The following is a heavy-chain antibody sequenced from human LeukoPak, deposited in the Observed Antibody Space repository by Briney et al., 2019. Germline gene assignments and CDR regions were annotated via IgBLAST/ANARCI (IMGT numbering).Heavy chain of an antibody. V-gene: IGHV3-23*01. Sequence: QSGGSLRLSCAASGFTFSSYAMSWVRQAPGKGLEWVSAISGSGGSTYYADSVKGRFTISRDNSKNTLYLQMNSLRAEDTAVYYCAKDVGDKLRYFDWFPSYFDYWGQGTLVTVSS. CDR2: ISGSGGST. D-gene: IGHD3-9*01. CDR1: GFTFSSYA. CDR3: AKDVGDKLRYFDWFPSYFDY. J-gene: IGHJ4*02.